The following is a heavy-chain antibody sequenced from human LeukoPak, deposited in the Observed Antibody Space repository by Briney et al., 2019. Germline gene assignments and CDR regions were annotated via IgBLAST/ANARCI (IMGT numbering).Heavy chain of an antibody. CDR3: ARSVYVWGSYRPYYFDY. CDR2: IYTSGST. CDR1: GGSISSYY. V-gene: IGHV4-4*07. D-gene: IGHD3-16*02. J-gene: IGHJ4*02. Sequence: PSETLSLTCTVSGGSISSYYWSWIRQPAGKGLEWIGRIYTSGSTNYNPSLKSRVTMSVDTSKNQFSLKLSSVTAADTAVYYCARSVYVWGSYRPYYFDYWGQGTLVTVSS.